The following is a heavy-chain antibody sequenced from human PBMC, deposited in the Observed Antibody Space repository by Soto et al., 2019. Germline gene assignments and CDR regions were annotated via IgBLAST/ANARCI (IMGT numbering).Heavy chain of an antibody. J-gene: IGHJ4*02. V-gene: IGHV4-31*03. CDR2: IYYSGST. D-gene: IGHD2-15*01. CDR1: GGSISSGGYY. CDR3: AREGPYCSGGSCYPAHGPHIDY. Sequence: SETLSLTCTVSGGSISSGGYYWSWIRQHPGKGLEWIGYIYYSGSTYYNPSLKSRVTISVDTSKNQFSLKLSSGTAADTAVYYCAREGPYCSGGSCYPAHGPHIDYWGQGTLVTVSS.